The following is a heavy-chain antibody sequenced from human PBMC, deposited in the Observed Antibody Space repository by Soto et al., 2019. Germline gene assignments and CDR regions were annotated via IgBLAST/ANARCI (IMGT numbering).Heavy chain of an antibody. CDR2: ISYDGSNE. D-gene: IGHD2-8*01. CDR3: ARDNNGDY. J-gene: IGHJ4*02. Sequence: ESGGGVVQPGRSLRLSCAASGFTFSNYAMHWVRQAPGKGLEWVAVISYDGSNEYYADSVKGRFTISRDNSKNTLYLQVNSLRPEDTAVYYCARDNNGDYWGQGTLVTVSS. V-gene: IGHV3-30-3*01. CDR1: GFTFSNYA.